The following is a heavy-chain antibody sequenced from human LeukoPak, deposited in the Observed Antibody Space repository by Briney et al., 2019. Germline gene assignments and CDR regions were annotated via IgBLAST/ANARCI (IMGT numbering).Heavy chain of an antibody. Sequence: ASVKVSCKASGYTFTSYGISWVRRAPGQGPEWMGWISAYNGNTNYAQKLQGRVTMTTDTSTSTAYMELRSLRSDDTAVYYCARDLNGRYQLLSNFDYWGQGTLVTVSS. CDR2: ISAYNGNT. CDR3: ARDLNGRYQLLSNFDY. D-gene: IGHD2-2*01. J-gene: IGHJ4*02. CDR1: GYTFTSYG. V-gene: IGHV1-18*01.